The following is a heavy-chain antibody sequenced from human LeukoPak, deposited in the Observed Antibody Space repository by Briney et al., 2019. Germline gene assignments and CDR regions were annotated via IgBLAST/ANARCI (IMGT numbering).Heavy chain of an antibody. CDR1: GGSFSGYY. Sequence: SSETLSLTCAVYGGSFSGYYWSWIRQPPGKGLEWIGEINHSGSTNYNPSLKSRVTISVDTSKNQFSLKLSSVTAADTAVYYCARGESYYYDSSGYYYWGQGTLVTVSS. J-gene: IGHJ4*02. CDR3: ARGESYYYDSSGYYY. D-gene: IGHD3-22*01. V-gene: IGHV4-34*01. CDR2: INHSGST.